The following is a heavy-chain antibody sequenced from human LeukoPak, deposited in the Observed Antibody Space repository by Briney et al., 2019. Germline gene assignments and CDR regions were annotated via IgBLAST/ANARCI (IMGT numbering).Heavy chain of an antibody. Sequence: ASETLSLTCTICSGSISSSSYYWGWIRQPPGKGLEWIGSIYYSGSTYYNPSLKSRVTISVDTSKNQFSLKLSSVTAAYTFVYYCARRNSSSWRTYFDYWGQGTLVTVSS. CDR1: SGSISSSSYY. D-gene: IGHD6-13*01. V-gene: IGHV4-39*01. CDR3: ARRNSSSWRTYFDY. J-gene: IGHJ4*02. CDR2: IYYSGST.